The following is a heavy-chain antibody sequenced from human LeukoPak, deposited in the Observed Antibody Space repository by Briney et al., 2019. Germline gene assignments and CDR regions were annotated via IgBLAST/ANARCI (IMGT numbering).Heavy chain of an antibody. J-gene: IGHJ5*02. CDR3: VRLSWELGDGGVT. V-gene: IGHV3-74*01. D-gene: IGHD1-26*01. Sequence: GGSLRLSCAASGFTFSSYWMHWVRQAPGKGLVWISRINSDGSSTSYADSVKGRFTISRDNAKNTLYLQMNSLRAEDTAVYYCVRLSWELGDGGVTWGQGSLVTVSS. CDR1: GFTFSSYW. CDR2: INSDGSST.